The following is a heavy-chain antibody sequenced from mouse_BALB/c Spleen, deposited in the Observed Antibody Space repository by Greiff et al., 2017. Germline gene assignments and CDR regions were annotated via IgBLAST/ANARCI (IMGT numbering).Heavy chain of an antibody. D-gene: IGHD6-1*01. CDR2: IYPGDGDT. J-gene: IGHJ3*01. Sequence: VHLVESGAELVRPGSSVKISCKASGYAFSSYWMNWVKQRPGQGLEWIGQIYPGDGDTNYNGKFKGKATLTADKSSSTAYMQLSSLTSEDSAVYFCARAVWFAYWGQGTLVTVSA. V-gene: IGHV1-80*01. CDR1: GYAFSSYW. CDR3: ARAVWFAY.